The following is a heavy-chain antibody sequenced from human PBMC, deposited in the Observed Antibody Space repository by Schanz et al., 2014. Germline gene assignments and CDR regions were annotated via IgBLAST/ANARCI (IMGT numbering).Heavy chain of an antibody. V-gene: IGHV1-46*03. J-gene: IGHJ1*01. D-gene: IGHD3-10*02. CDR2: ISPSTGRT. Sequence: REPGASVKVSCKASGYTFNNYYRHWVRQAPGQRPEWLGVISPSTGRTTYAPKFQYRVIITRDTSMTTVYKEQRSLRYEHPIMNSCAGSWSNDVLNGLHW. CDR1: GYTFNNYY. CDR3: AGSWSNDVLNGLH.